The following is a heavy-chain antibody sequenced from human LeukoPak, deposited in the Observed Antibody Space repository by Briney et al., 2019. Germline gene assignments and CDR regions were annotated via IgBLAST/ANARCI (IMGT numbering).Heavy chain of an antibody. CDR3: AGDHYGDYSGYFFDS. CDR1: GFTFSTYT. D-gene: IGHD4-17*01. CDR2: ISRSGDNI. J-gene: IGHJ4*02. V-gene: IGHV3-21*01. Sequence: NSGGSLRLSCAASGFTFSTYTMNWVRQPPGKGLEWVSSISRSGDNIYYADSVKGRFTISRDNAKTSLYLQMSGLRAEDTAVYYCAGDHYGDYSGYFFDSWGQGTLVAVSS.